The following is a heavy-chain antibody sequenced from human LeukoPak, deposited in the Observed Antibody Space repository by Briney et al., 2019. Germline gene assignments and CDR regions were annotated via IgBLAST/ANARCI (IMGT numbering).Heavy chain of an antibody. CDR1: GYTVSSKY. V-gene: IGHV3-66*01. CDR3: ATGGVFGGHRDLDY. CDR2: IYSDGSR. Sequence: PGGSLCLSCAASGYTVSSKYMSWVRQAQAQGLEWVSVIYSDGSRYYSDSLTGRFTITRDISKNTVYLQMNSVRAEDTAVYYCATGGVFGGHRDLDYWCQGTLVSVSS. D-gene: IGHD4-23*01. J-gene: IGHJ4*02.